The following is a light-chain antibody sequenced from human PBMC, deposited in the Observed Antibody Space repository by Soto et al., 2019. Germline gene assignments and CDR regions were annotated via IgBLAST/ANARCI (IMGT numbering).Light chain of an antibody. J-gene: IGKJ5*01. CDR3: QQRHMWPIT. V-gene: IGKV4-1*01. CDR2: WSS. Sequence: DIVMTQSPDSLAVSLGERATFNCKSSQSILDRSKNKYYLAWYQQKSGQPPKLLIYWSSLRESGVPDRFTGSGSGTDFTLTISSLQAEDVAVYYCQQRHMWPITFGQGTRLEIK. CDR1: QSILDRSKNKYY.